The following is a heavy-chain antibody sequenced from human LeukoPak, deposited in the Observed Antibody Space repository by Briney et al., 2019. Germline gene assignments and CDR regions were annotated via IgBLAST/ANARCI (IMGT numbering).Heavy chain of an antibody. CDR2: INTNSGGT. D-gene: IGHD3-16*01. CDR3: ARGPLLGAFDI. J-gene: IGHJ3*02. Sequence: ASVKVSCKASGYTFTGYYMHWVRQAPGQGLEWMGRINTNSGGTNYAQKFQGRVTMTRDTSISTDYMELSRLRPDDTAVYYCARGPLLGAFDIWGQGTMVTVSS. CDR1: GYTFTGYY. V-gene: IGHV1-2*06.